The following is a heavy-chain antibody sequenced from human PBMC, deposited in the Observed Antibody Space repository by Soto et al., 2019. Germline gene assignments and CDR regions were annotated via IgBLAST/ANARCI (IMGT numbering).Heavy chain of an antibody. D-gene: IGHD3-16*01. CDR2: IIPIHGTT. CDR3: ARVWGLVS. Sequence: QMEQSGAEVRKPGSSVKVSCKPSGGSLTSYPMAWVRQAPGQGFERMGGIIPIHGTTEYAQKFQGRVTITADESTNRATLELTGLKSEYTAVYYCARVWGLVSWGQGTLVTVSS. J-gene: IGHJ4*02. V-gene: IGHV1-69*01. CDR1: GGSLTSYP.